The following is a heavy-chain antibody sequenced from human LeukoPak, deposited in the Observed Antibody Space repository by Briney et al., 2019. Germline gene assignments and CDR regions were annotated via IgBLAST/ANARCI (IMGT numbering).Heavy chain of an antibody. CDR2: IRYDGSNK. V-gene: IGHV3-30*02. J-gene: IGHJ4*02. D-gene: IGHD2-21*01. Sequence: PGGSLRLSCAASGFTFSSYAMHWVRQAPGKGLEWVAFIRYDGSNKYYADSVKGRFTISRDNSKNTLYLQMNSLRAEDTAVYYCAKDRHFYCGGDCYPGYWGQGTLVTVSS. CDR3: AKDRHFYCGGDCYPGY. CDR1: GFTFSSYA.